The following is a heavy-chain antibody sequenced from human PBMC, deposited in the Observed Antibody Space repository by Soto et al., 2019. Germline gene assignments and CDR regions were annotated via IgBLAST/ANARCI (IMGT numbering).Heavy chain of an antibody. CDR3: ARDRWFDP. CDR1: GGSITSSYY. V-gene: IGHV4-59*01. Sequence: SSETLSLTCTVSGGSITSSYYWSWIRQPPGKGLEWIGYIYYSGSTNYNPSLKSRVTISADTSKNQFSLKLSSVTAADTAVYYCARDRWFDPWGQGTLVTVSS. J-gene: IGHJ5*02. CDR2: IYYSGST.